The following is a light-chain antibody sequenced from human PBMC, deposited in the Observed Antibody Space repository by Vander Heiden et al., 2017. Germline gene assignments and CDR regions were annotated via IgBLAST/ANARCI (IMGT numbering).Light chain of an antibody. V-gene: IGKV1-8*01. Sequence: AIRMTQSPSSFSASTGDRVTITCRASQGISSYLAWYQQKPGKAPKLLIYAASTLQSGVPSRFSGSGSGTDFTLTISCLQSEDFATYYCQQYYSYPPTFGPGTKVEI. CDR2: AAS. CDR1: QGISSY. CDR3: QQYYSYPPT. J-gene: IGKJ1*01.